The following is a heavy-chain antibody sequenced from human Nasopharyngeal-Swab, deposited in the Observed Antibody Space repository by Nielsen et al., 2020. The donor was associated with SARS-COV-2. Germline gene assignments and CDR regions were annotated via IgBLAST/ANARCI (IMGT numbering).Heavy chain of an antibody. CDR2: ISGSGGSI. Sequence: GESLKISCAASGFTFSSYAMSWVRQAPGKGLEWVSAISGSGGSIYYADSVKGRFTISRDNSKNTLYLQMNSLRAEDTAVYYCAKDEGVRYNWNERDYYYGMDVWGQGTTVTVSS. CDR3: AKDEGVRYNWNERDYYYGMDV. V-gene: IGHV3-23*01. CDR1: GFTFSSYA. D-gene: IGHD1-20*01. J-gene: IGHJ6*02.